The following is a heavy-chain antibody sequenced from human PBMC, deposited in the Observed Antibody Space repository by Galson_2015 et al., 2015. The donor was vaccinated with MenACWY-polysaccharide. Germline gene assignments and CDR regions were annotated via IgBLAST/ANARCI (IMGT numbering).Heavy chain of an antibody. CDR2: IIPFVGMT. J-gene: IGHJ4*02. Sequence: SVKVSCKASGGTFYEDSLYWVRHSPGQGLEWVGRIIPFVGMTHYAQNVQGRVTISADTYMRTIYMELGSLIIDDTAVFYCALFGPEEESYSPPLPLWGQGALVTVSS. V-gene: IGHV1-69*02. D-gene: IGHD3-3*01. CDR1: GGTFYEDS. CDR3: ALFGPEEESYSPPLPL.